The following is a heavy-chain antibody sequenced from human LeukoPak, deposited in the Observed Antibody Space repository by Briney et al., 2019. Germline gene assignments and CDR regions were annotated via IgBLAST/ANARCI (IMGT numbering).Heavy chain of an antibody. CDR1: GFTFSSYS. Sequence: GGSLRLSCAASGFTFSSYSMNWVRQAPGKGLEWVSYISSSSSTIYYADSVKGRFTISRDNAKNSLYLQMNSLRAEDTAVYYCARITAYDDSWGQGILVTVSS. D-gene: IGHD1-20*01. CDR2: ISSSSSTI. CDR3: ARITAYDDS. J-gene: IGHJ5*01. V-gene: IGHV3-48*01.